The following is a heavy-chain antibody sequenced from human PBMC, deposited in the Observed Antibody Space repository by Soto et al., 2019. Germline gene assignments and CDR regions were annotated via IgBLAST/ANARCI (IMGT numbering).Heavy chain of an antibody. CDR1: GFTVSSNY. D-gene: IGHD3-10*01. CDR2: IYSGGST. Sequence: EVQLVESGGGLVQPGGSLRLSCAASGFTVSSNYMSWGRQAPGKGLEWVSVIYSGGSTYYADSVRGRFTISRDNSMNTLYLQMNSLRAEDTAVYYCARDMGPLAYFQHWGQGTLVTVSS. V-gene: IGHV3-66*01. CDR3: ARDMGPLAYFQH. J-gene: IGHJ1*01.